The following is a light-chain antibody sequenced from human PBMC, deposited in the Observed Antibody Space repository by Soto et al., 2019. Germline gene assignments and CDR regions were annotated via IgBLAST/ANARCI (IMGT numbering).Light chain of an antibody. CDR3: PQYNNLPPVT. V-gene: IGKV3-15*01. CDR2: GAS. Sequence: VLAQCQATVSVSRRNRHTLXFMASQSVSSNLAWYQQKPGQAPRLLIYGASTRATGIPARFSGSGSGTEFTLSISSLQSEDFAVYCCPQYNNLPPVTFGQEAVVDIK. J-gene: IGKJ1*01. CDR1: QSVSSN.